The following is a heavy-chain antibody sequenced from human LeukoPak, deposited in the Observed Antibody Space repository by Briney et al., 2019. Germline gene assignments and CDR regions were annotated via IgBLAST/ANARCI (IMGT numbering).Heavy chain of an antibody. CDR3: AKQPYNYYYLDV. CDR1: GITLSNYG. J-gene: IGHJ6*03. CDR2: ISDSGGRT. V-gene: IGHV3-23*01. Sequence: GGSLRLSCAVSGITLSNYGMSWVRQAPGKGLEWVAGISDSGGRTNYADSVKGRFTISRDNSNYMLFLHMNSLRAEDTAIYYCAKQPYNYYYLDVWGKGTTVTVSS. D-gene: IGHD2-21*01.